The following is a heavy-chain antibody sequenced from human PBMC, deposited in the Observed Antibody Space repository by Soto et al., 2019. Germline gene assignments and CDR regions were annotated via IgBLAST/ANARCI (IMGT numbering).Heavy chain of an antibody. CDR3: ARDERSGYNPIDY. V-gene: IGHV4-39*07. D-gene: IGHD5-12*01. CDR2: AYYTGST. CDR1: GGSISTSNYY. Sequence: QLQLQESGPGLVKPSETLSLTYIVSGGSISTSNYYWGWVRQPPGKGLEWIGGAYYTGSTYYNPSLKSRVAISVHTSTNQFSLKLTSVTAADTAVYYCARDERSGYNPIDYWGQGTLVTVSS. J-gene: IGHJ4*02.